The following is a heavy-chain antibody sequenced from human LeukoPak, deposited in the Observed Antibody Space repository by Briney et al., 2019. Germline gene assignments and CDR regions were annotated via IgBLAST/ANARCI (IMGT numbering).Heavy chain of an antibody. CDR1: GFTFSNYA. D-gene: IGHD3-16*01. CDR2: ISDSGDST. V-gene: IGHV3-23*01. J-gene: IGHJ4*02. Sequence: PGGSLRLSCAASGFTFSNYAMRWVRQAPGKGLEWVSGISDSGDSTYYADSVKGRFTISRDNSKNTLYLQMNSLRAEDTAVYYCARVVSRRLRLGTRTGYYFDYWGQGTLVTVSS. CDR3: ARVVSRRLRLGTRTGYYFDY.